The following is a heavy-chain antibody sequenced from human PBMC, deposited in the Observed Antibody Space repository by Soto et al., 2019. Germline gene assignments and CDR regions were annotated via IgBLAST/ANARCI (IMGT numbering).Heavy chain of an antibody. V-gene: IGHV3-23*01. CDR2: ISGSGGST. CDR3: AKGIAVALYNWLDP. Sequence: GGSLRLSCAASGFTFSSYAMSWVRQAPGKGLEWVSAISGSGGSTYYADSVKGRFTISRDNSKNTLYLQMNSLRAEDTAVYYSAKGIAVALYNWLDPWGQGTVVTVYS. J-gene: IGHJ5*02. D-gene: IGHD6-19*01. CDR1: GFTFSSYA.